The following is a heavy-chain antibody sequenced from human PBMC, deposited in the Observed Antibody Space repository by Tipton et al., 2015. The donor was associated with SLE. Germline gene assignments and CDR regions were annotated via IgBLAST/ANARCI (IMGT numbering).Heavy chain of an antibody. D-gene: IGHD5-12*01. CDR3: ATNSGYNWFDP. V-gene: IGHV4-34*01. Sequence: TLSLTCAVYGGSFSGYYWSWIRQPPGKGLEWIGEINHSGSTNYNPSLKSRVTISVDTSKNQFSLKLSSVTAAGTAVYYCATNSGYNWFDPWGQGTLVTVSS. CDR1: GGSFSGYY. CDR2: INHSGST. J-gene: IGHJ5*02.